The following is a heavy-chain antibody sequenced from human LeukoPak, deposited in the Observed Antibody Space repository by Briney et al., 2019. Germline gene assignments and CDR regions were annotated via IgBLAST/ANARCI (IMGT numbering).Heavy chain of an antibody. CDR3: ARVDSGRYYGHDY. CDR2: ISVYNGNA. J-gene: IGHJ4*02. V-gene: IGHV1-18*01. Sequence: ASVKVSCTASGYTSTSYGSNWVRQAPVQGLEGMGWISVYNGNAKYAQKFQGRVTMTTDTSTNTAYMDLRSLRTNDTAMYYCARVDSGRYYGHDYWGQGTLVTVTS. D-gene: IGHD1-26*01. CDR1: GYTSTSYG.